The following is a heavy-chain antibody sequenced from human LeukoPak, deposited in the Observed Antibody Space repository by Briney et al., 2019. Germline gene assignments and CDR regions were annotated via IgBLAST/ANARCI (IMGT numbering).Heavy chain of an antibody. CDR2: IRHDGRDK. CDR3: TRDRDGKDY. CDR1: GFTLSSYW. J-gene: IGHJ4*02. Sequence: GGSLTLSCEVSGFTLSSYWMGWVRQAPGKGLEWVANIRHDGRDKFYLDSVKGRFTISRDNAKNSLYLQMDSLRVEDTAVYYCTRDRDGKDYWGQGTLVTVSS. V-gene: IGHV3-7*01. D-gene: IGHD5-24*01.